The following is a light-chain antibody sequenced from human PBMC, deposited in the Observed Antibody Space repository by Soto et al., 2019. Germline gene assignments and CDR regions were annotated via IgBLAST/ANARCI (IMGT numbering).Light chain of an antibody. Sequence: EIVLTQSPGTLSLSPGERATLSCRASQSVAKNYLAWYQQEPGQAPSLLIYGPSSRATGIPDRFSGSGSGTDFTLTISRLEPEEFAVYYCHQYASSPQTFGQGTKVEIK. CDR1: QSVAKNY. V-gene: IGKV3-20*01. CDR2: GPS. J-gene: IGKJ1*01. CDR3: HQYASSPQT.